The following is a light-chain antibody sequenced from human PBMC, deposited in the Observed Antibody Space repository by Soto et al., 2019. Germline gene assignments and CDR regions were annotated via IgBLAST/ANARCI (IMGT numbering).Light chain of an antibody. CDR2: HVN. V-gene: IGLV2-11*01. CDR3: SAYGGNADVV. J-gene: IGLJ2*01. Sequence: SALTQPRSVSGSPGQSVTISCTGTSSNVGAYTFVSWYQQHPGKAPNLIIYHVNKRPSGVPDRFSGSKSGNTASLTISGLQADDESDYYCSAYGGNADVVFGGGTKVTVL. CDR1: SSNVGAYTF.